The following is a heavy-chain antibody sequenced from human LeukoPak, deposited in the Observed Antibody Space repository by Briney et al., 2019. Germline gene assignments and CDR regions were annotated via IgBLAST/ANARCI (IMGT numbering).Heavy chain of an antibody. Sequence: SLKDSCKASGGTFRSYAISWVRQAPGQGLEWMGEIIPMFGTANYAQKFKGRVTITAAESTTPCYMERTSLKSEAPAVYSCARGGLRYARKIYGGQGT. J-gene: IGHJ4*02. CDR3: ARGGLRYARKIY. D-gene: IGHD1-1*01. CDR1: GGTFRSYA. CDR2: IIPMFGTA. V-gene: IGHV1-69*01.